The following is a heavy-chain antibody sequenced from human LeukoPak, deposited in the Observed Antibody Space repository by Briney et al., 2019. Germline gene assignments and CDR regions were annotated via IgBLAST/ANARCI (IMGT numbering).Heavy chain of an antibody. Sequence: GSLRLSCAASGFTFSKYAMTWVRQAPGKGLEWISAIYGSGANTYYADSVKGRFTISRDNSKNTVYLQMNSLRVEDTAVYYCAKDLGEMATHPGDYWGQGTLVTVSS. CDR2: IYGSGANT. D-gene: IGHD5-24*01. J-gene: IGHJ4*02. V-gene: IGHV3-23*01. CDR1: GFTFSKYA. CDR3: AKDLGEMATHPGDY.